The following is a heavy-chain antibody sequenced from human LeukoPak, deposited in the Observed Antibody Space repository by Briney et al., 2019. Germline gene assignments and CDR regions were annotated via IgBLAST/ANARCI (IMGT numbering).Heavy chain of an antibody. CDR2: ISYDGSNK. CDR1: GFTFSSYA. V-gene: IGHV3-30-3*01. CDR3: AKAPGTSLQDY. Sequence: GGSLRLSCAASGFTFSSYAMHWVRQAPGKGLEWVAVISYDGSNKYYADSVKGRFTISRDNSKNTLYLQMNSLRAEDTAVYYCAKAPGTSLQDYWGQGTLVTVSS. D-gene: IGHD3/OR15-3a*01. J-gene: IGHJ4*02.